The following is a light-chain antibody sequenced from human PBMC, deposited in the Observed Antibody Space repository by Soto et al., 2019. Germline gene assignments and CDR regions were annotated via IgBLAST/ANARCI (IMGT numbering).Light chain of an antibody. J-gene: IGLJ1*01. CDR1: SSDIGGYNY. V-gene: IGLV2-14*03. CDR2: DVS. Sequence: QSALTQPASVSGSPGQSITISCTGTSSDIGGYNYVSWFQQHPGKAPKLMIYDVSSRPSGVSNRFSGSKSGNTASLTISGLQADDEADYYCSSYTGNAYXXXTXXKVTVL. CDR3: SSYTGNAYX.